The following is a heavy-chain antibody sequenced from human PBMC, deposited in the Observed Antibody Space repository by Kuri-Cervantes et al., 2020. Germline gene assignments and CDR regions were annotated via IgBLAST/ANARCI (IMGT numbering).Heavy chain of an antibody. CDR2: ISYDGSNK. J-gene: IGHJ6*02. CDR3: ARDQGDYDTNTGGMDV. D-gene: IGHD4-17*01. CDR1: GFTFSSYS. Sequence: LSLTGATSGFTFSSYSMNCVRQAPGKGLEWVAVISYDGSNKYYADSVKGRFTISRDNSKNTLYLQMNSLRAEDTAVYYCARDQGDYDTNTGGMDVWGQGTTVTVSS. V-gene: IGHV3-30*03.